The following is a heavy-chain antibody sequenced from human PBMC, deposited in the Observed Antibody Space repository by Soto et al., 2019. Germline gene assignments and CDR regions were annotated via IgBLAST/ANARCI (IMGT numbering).Heavy chain of an antibody. CDR2: IIPIFGTA. CDR1: GGTFSSYA. J-gene: IGHJ6*02. D-gene: IGHD2-15*01. CDR3: ARGSGGSCGDYDYYYGMDV. Sequence: SVKVSCKASGGTFSSYAISWVRQAPGQGLEWMGGIIPIFGTANYAQKFQGRVTITADESTSTAYMELSSLRSEDTAVYYCARGSGGSCGDYDYYYGMDVWGQGTTVTVSS. V-gene: IGHV1-69*13.